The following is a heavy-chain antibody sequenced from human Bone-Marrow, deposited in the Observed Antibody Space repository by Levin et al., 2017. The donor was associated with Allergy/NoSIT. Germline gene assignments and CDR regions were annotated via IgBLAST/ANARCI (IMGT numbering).Heavy chain of an antibody. V-gene: IGHV3-9*01. Sequence: GGSLRLSCAASGFTFDDYAMHWVRQAPGKGLEWVSGISWNSGSIGYADSVKGRFTISRDNAKNSLYLQMNSLRAEDTALYYCAKDQGLELLVFAFDIWGQGTMVTVSS. CDR1: GFTFDDYA. CDR2: ISWNSGSI. CDR3: AKDQGLELLVFAFDI. J-gene: IGHJ3*02. D-gene: IGHD1-7*01.